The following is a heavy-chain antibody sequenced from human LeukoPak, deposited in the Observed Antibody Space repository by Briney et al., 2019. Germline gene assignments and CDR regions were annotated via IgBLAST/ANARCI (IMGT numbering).Heavy chain of an antibody. CDR1: GFSFSFSN. CDR3: ARDVVSSGWYLFDY. D-gene: IGHD6-19*01. CDR2: ISSTNGHT. Sequence: TGGSLRLSCAASGFSFSFSNMNWVRQAPGKGLEWVSYISSTNGHTYYADSVNGRFTISRDTAKNSLYLQMNSLRVEDTAVYYCARDVVSSGWYLFDYWGQGTLVTVSS. V-gene: IGHV3-21*03. J-gene: IGHJ4*02.